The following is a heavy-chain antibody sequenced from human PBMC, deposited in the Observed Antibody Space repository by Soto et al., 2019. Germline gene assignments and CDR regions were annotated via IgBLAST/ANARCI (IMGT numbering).Heavy chain of an antibody. J-gene: IGHJ4*02. D-gene: IGHD1-26*01. CDR2: ITWNSDTI. V-gene: IGHV3-9*01. CDR1: GFTFDDYA. CDR3: AMSLGATHS. Sequence: EVQLVESGGGLVQPGRSLRLSCAASGFTFDDYAMHWVRQAPGKGLEWVSGITWNSDTIAYADSVKGRFTISTHNAKNYLYLQMNRLRHPDTGLYYCAMSLGATHSWGQGTLVIVSS.